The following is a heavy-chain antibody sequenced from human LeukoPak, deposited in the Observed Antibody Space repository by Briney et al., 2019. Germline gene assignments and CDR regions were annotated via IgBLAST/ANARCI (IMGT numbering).Heavy chain of an antibody. CDR3: ARGELGYCSGGSCYPSDYYYGMDV. CDR1: GGTFSSYA. D-gene: IGHD2-15*01. J-gene: IGHJ6*02. CDR2: IIPIFGIA. Sequence: SVKVSCKASGGTFSSYAISWVRQAPGQGLEWMGGIIPIFGIANYAQKFQGRVTITADESTSTAYMELSSLRSEDTAVYYCARGELGYCSGGSCYPSDYYYGMDVWGQGTTVTVSS. V-gene: IGHV1-69*13.